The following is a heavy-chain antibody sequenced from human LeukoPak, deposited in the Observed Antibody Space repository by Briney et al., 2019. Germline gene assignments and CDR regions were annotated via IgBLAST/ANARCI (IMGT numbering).Heavy chain of an antibody. CDR3: ARLGGITGTRGFDY. CDR2: ISSSSSYI. D-gene: IGHD1-7*01. V-gene: IGHV3-21*01. Sequence: GGSLRLSCAASGFTFSSYSMNWVRQAPGKGLEWVSSISSSSSYIYYADSVKGRFTISRDNAKNSLYLQMNGLRAEDTAVYYCARLGGITGTRGFDYWGQGTLVTVSS. J-gene: IGHJ4*02. CDR1: GFTFSSYS.